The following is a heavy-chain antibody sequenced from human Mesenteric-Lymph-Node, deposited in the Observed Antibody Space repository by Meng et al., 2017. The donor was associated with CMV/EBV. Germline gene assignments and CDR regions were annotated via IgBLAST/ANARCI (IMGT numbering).Heavy chain of an antibody. V-gene: IGHV4-61*03. CDR3: ARYVEMATMPQRYNLCGMDV. D-gene: IGHD5-24*01. Sequence: SETLSLTCTVSGGSLSGGSYYWSWIRQSPGRGLEWIGYIYYSGHTDYNPSLKSRVTMSVDMSKNHFSLRLTSVTAADAAVYFCARYVEMATMPQRYNLCGMDVWGQGTTVTVSS. J-gene: IGHJ6*02. CDR2: IYYSGHT. CDR1: GGSLSGGSYY.